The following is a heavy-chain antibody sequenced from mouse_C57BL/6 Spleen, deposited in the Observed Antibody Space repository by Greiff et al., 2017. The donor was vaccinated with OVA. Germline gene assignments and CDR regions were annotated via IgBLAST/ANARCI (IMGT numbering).Heavy chain of an antibody. D-gene: IGHD2-2*01. J-gene: IGHJ2*01. CDR3: TPMVRTFDY. Sequence: VQLQQSGAELVRPGASVKLSCTASGFTITDYYMHWVKQRPEQGLEWIGRIDPEDGDTDYAPKFQGKATMTADTSSNTAYLQLSSLTSEDTAVYYCTPMVRTFDYWGQGTTLTVSS. CDR1: GFTITDYY. V-gene: IGHV14-1*01. CDR2: IDPEDGDT.